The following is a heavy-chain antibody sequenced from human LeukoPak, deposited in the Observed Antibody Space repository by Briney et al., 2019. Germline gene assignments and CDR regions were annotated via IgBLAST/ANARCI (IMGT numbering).Heavy chain of an antibody. D-gene: IGHD3-22*01. CDR2: ISYTGST. J-gene: IGHJ3*02. CDR1: GGAITNYY. V-gene: IGHV4-59*08. Sequence: PSETLSLTCGVSGGAITNYYWNWIRQPPGTGLEWIGYISYTGSTNYNPSLMSRPTMSVDTSNHHFSVRLSSVTAADTAVYYCVRSAFYDSSRFDAFDIWGQGTPVTVSS. CDR3: VRSAFYDSSRFDAFDI.